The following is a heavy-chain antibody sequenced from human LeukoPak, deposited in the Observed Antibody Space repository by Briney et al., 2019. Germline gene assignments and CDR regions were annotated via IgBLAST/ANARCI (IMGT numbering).Heavy chain of an antibody. CDR2: ISSSSTYM. CDR3: ARDRSRGLLDAFDI. Sequence: GGSLRLSCAASGFTFSSYSMNWVRQAPGKGLEWVSSISSSSTYMYYADSVKGRFTISRDNAKNSLYLQMNSLRAEDTAVYYCARDRSRGLLDAFDIWGQGTMVTVSS. V-gene: IGHV3-21*01. CDR1: GFTFSSYS. J-gene: IGHJ3*02. D-gene: IGHD3-10*01.